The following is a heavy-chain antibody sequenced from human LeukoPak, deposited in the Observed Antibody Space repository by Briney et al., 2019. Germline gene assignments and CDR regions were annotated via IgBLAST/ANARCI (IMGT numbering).Heavy chain of an antibody. Sequence: PSETLSLTCTVSGGSISSGDYYWSWIRQPPGKGLEWIGYIYYSGSTYYNPSLKSRVTISVDTSKNQFSLKLSSVTAADTAVYYCARYQWEPPLPFLDVWGKGTTVTVSS. CDR1: GGSISSGDYY. CDR2: IYYSGST. J-gene: IGHJ6*04. D-gene: IGHD1-26*01. V-gene: IGHV4-30-4*02. CDR3: ARYQWEPPLPFLDV.